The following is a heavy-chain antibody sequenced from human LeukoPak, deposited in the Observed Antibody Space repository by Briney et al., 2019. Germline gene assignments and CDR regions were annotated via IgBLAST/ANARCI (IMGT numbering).Heavy chain of an antibody. V-gene: IGHV3-23*01. CDR3: AKEQRIRHCSEGVCMEGYYFDY. Sequence: QPGGSLRLSCTGSGFNFNMFAMNWVRQAPGQGLEWVSGLSRGGGTTNYADSVKGRFTISRDKSENMVFLQMNSLRPEDTAVYYCAKEQRIRHCSEGVCMEGYYFDYWGQGSLVTVSS. D-gene: IGHD2-8*01. J-gene: IGHJ4*02. CDR1: GFNFNMFA. CDR2: LSRGGGTT.